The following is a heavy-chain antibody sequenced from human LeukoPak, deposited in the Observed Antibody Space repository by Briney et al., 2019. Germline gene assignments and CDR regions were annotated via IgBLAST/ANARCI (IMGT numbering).Heavy chain of an antibody. V-gene: IGHV1-18*01. CDR1: GYTFTSYG. Sequence: GASVKVSCKASGYTFTSYGISWVRQAPGQGLERMGWISAYNGNTNYAQKLQGRVTMTTDTSTSTAYMELSSLRSEDTAVYYCARSGGIVLMVYAPAEYFQHWGQGTLVTVSS. D-gene: IGHD2-8*01. CDR3: ARSGGIVLMVYAPAEYFQH. CDR2: ISAYNGNT. J-gene: IGHJ1*01.